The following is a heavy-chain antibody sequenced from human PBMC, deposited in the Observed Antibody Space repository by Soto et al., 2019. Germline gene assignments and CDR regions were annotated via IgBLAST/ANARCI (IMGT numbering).Heavy chain of an antibody. CDR1: GYSISSGYY. CDR2: IYHSGST. CDR3: APYPTVVTPGGY. V-gene: IGHV4-38-2*01. D-gene: IGHD4-17*01. Sequence: SETLSLTCAVSGYSISSGYYWGWIRQPPGKGLEWIGSIYHSGSTYYNPSLKSRVTISVDTSKNQFSLKLSSVTAADTAVYYCAPYPTVVTPGGYWGQGTVVTVS. J-gene: IGHJ4*02.